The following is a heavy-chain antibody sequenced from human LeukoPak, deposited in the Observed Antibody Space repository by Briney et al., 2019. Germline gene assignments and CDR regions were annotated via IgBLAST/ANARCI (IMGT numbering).Heavy chain of an antibody. CDR1: GNAFTSDD. V-gene: IGHV1-8*01. Sequence: AALKLSCKNFGNAFTSDDINRLRQATGQELEWMGWMNPNSGNTGYAQKFQGRVTMTRNTSISTAYMELSSLRSEDTAVYYCARGLSPAATYYYYGMDVWGQGTTVTVSS. J-gene: IGHJ6*02. CDR3: ARGLSPAATYYYYGMDV. D-gene: IGHD2-2*01. CDR2: MNPNSGNT.